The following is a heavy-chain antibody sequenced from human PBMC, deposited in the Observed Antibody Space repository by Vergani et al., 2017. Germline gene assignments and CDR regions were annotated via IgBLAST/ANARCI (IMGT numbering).Heavy chain of an antibody. V-gene: IGHV3-11*05. Sequence: QVQLVESGGGLVKPGGSLRLSCAASGFTFSDYYMSWIRQAPGKGLEWVSYISSSSSYTNYADSVKGRFTISRDNSKNTLYLQMNSLRAEDTAVYYCAKDCRAAAGPEGWGQGTLVTVSS. CDR2: ISSSSSYT. J-gene: IGHJ4*02. CDR1: GFTFSDYY. CDR3: AKDCRAAAGPEG. D-gene: IGHD6-13*01.